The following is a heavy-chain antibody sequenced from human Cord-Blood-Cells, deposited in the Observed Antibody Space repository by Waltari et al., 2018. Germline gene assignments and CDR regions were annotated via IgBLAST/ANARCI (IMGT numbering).Heavy chain of an antibody. CDR1: TFSSYA. Sequence: TFSSYAISWVRQAPGQGLEWMGGIIPIFGTANYAQKFQGRVTITADESTSTAYMELSSLRSEDTAVYYCARDPVLTGPESSGWYDYWGQGTLVTVSS. CDR2: IIPIFGTA. J-gene: IGHJ4*02. D-gene: IGHD6-19*01. CDR3: ARDPVLTGPESSGWYDY. V-gene: IGHV1-69*01.